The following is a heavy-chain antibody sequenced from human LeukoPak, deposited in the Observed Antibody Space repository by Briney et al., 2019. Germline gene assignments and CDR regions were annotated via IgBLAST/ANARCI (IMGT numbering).Heavy chain of an antibody. CDR1: GFTFSSYS. CDR2: MSINSGLK. D-gene: IGHD6-6*01. J-gene: IGHJ4*02. V-gene: IGHV3-21*01. CDR3: AREFEYRTSGAGY. Sequence: PGGSLRLSCAASGFTFSSYSMNWVRQAPGKGLECVSSMSINSGLKYHADSVKGRFTISRDNAKNSLYLQMNSLRAEDTAVYYCAREFEYRTSGAGYWGQGTLVTVSS.